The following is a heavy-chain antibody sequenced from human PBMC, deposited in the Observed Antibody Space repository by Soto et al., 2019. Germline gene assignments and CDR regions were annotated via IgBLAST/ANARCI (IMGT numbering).Heavy chain of an antibody. CDR3: AKDRYYDFWSASDAFDI. CDR2: ISGSGGST. CDR1: GFTFSSYA. V-gene: IGHV3-23*01. Sequence: EVQLLESGGGLVQPGGSLRLSCAASGFTFSSYAMSWVRQAPGKGLEWVSAISGSGGSTYYADSVKGRFTISRDNSKNTLYLQMNSLRAEDTAVYYCAKDRYYDFWSASDAFDIWGQGTMVTVSS. D-gene: IGHD3-3*01. J-gene: IGHJ3*02.